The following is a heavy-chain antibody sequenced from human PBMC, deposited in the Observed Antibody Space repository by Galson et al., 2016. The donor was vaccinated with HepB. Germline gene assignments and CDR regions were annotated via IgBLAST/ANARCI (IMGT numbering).Heavy chain of an antibody. D-gene: IGHD3/OR15-3a*01. J-gene: IGHJ6*02. CDR2: ISVYNGNI. CDR1: GYTFSSHG. Sequence: SVKVSCKASGYTFSSHGINWVRQAPGQGLEWMGGISVYNGNIKYAPKMQDRVTMTTATSANTAYMELRNLRSDDTAVYYCARGTVTEGSYYGGMDVWGQGTTIIVSS. V-gene: IGHV1-18*01. CDR3: ARGTVTEGSYYGGMDV.